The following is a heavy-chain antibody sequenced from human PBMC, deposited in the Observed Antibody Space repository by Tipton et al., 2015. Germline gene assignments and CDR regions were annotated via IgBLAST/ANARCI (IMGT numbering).Heavy chain of an antibody. Sequence: TLSLTCTVSGGSVSSGSYYWTWVRQSPGKGLEWIGEINYSATTHYNPSLGSRVTISVDTSKNQFSLNLTSVTAEDTAFYYCAREGSSWYFGVYWGQGTLVSVSS. CDR3: AREGSSWYFGVY. CDR2: INYSATT. D-gene: IGHD6-13*01. V-gene: IGHV4-39*07. J-gene: IGHJ4*02. CDR1: GGSVSSGSYY.